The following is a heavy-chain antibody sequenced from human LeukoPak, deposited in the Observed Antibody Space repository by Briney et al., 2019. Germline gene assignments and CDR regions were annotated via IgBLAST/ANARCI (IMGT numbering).Heavy chain of an antibody. D-gene: IGHD1-14*01. CDR1: GYTFSSYA. CDR2: ISGSGGST. CDR3: AKDRRNRGWFDP. Sequence: GGSLRLSCAASGYTFSSYAMSWVRQAPGKGLEWVSAISGSGGSTYYADSVKGRFTISRDNSKNTLYLQMNSLRAEDTAVYYCAKDRRNRGWFDPWGQGTLVTVSS. V-gene: IGHV3-23*01. J-gene: IGHJ5*02.